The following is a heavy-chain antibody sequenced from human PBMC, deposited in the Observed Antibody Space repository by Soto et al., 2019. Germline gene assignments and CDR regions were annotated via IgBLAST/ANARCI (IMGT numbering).Heavy chain of an antibody. CDR2: IYYSGST. D-gene: IGHD3-22*01. CDR3: ARAPYYFDSSGYYLGYFDY. CDR1: GGSISTYY. Sequence: SETLSLTCTVSGGSISTYYWSWIRQPPGQGLEWIGYIYYSGSTNYNPSLRSRVAMSLDTSKNQFSLKLSSVTAADTAVYFCARAPYYFDSSGYYLGYFDYWGQGTLVTVSS. J-gene: IGHJ4*02. V-gene: IGHV4-59*01.